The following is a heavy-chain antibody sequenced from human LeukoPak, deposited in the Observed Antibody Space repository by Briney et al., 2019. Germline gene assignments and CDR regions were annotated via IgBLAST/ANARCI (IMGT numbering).Heavy chain of an antibody. D-gene: IGHD4-17*01. CDR1: GGSFSGYY. V-gene: IGHV4-34*01. CDR3: ARGGYGDYRYYYGMDV. CDR2: INHSGST. J-gene: IGHJ6*02. Sequence: PSETLSLTCAVYGGSFSGYYWSWIRQPPGKGLEWIGEINHSGSTNYSPSLKSRVTISVDTSKNQFSLKLSSVTAADTAVYYCARGGYGDYRYYYGMDVWGQGTTVTVSS.